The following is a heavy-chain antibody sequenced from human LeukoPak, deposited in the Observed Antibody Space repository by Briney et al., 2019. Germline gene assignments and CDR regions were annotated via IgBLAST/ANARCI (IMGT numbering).Heavy chain of an antibody. J-gene: IGHJ3*02. CDR2: IHDDGATT. CDR1: GFTFSSHW. D-gene: IGHD6-19*01. CDR3: AIVYAVPDKRNALDM. Sequence: GGSLRLSCAASGFTFSSHWMHWVRQAPGKGLVWVSRIHDDGATTNYADSVKGRFTISRDNAKDTLYLQMNSLRAEDTAVYYCAIVYAVPDKRNALDMWGQGTMVTVSS. V-gene: IGHV3-74*01.